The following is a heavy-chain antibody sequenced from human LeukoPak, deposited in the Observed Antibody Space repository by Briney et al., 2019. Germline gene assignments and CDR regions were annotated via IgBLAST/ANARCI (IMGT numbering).Heavy chain of an antibody. J-gene: IGHJ3*02. D-gene: IGHD1-26*01. Sequence: HSGRSLRLSCAASGFTFSSYGMHWVRQAPGKGLEWVAVISYDGSNKYYADSVKGRFTISRDNSKNTLYLQMNSLRAEDTAVYYCAKVFSWEVGASPGAFDIWGQGTMVTVSS. V-gene: IGHV3-30*18. CDR1: GFTFSSYG. CDR2: ISYDGSNK. CDR3: AKVFSWEVGASPGAFDI.